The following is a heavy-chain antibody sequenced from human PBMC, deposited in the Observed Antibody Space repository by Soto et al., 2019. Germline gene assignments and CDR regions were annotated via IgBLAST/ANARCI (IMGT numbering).Heavy chain of an antibody. CDR1: GGTFSSYA. V-gene: IGHV1-69*01. D-gene: IGHD2-15*01. CDR2: IIPIFGTA. J-gene: IGHJ5*02. CDR3: ARGDIVVVVAATPRCGCWFDP. Sequence: QVQLVQSGAEVKKPGSSVKVSCKASGGTFSSYAISWVRQAPGQGLEWMGGIIPIFGTANYAQKFQGRVTITADESTSTDYMEMSSLRYEDTAVYYCARGDIVVVVAATPRCGCWFDPWGQGTLVTVSS.